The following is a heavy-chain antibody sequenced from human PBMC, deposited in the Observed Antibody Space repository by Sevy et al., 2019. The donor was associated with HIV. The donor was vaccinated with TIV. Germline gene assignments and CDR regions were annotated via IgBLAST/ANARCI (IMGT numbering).Heavy chain of an antibody. V-gene: IGHV3-21*01. CDR2: ISSSSSYI. D-gene: IGHD3-22*01. CDR1: GFTFSSYS. Sequence: GGSLRLSCAASGFTFSSYSMNWVRQAPGKGLEWVSSISSSSSYIYYADSVKGRFTISRDNAKNSLYLQMNSLRAEDTAVYYCARLSGTDYYDSSGYYYFDYWGQGTLVTASS. CDR3: ARLSGTDYYDSSGYYYFDY. J-gene: IGHJ4*02.